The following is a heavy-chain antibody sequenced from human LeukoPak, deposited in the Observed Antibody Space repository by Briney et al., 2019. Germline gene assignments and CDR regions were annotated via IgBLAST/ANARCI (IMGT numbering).Heavy chain of an antibody. CDR1: GFSIDDYG. D-gene: IGHD1-26*01. CDR3: ATDSIVGGHYY. V-gene: IGHV3-20*04. Sequence: GGSLRLSCAASGFSIDDYGMSWVRQVPGKGLEWVSNINWNGDSTGYADSVKGRFTISRDNAKNSLYLQMNSLRGEDTALYYSATDSIVGGHYYWGQGTLVTVSS. J-gene: IGHJ4*02. CDR2: INWNGDST.